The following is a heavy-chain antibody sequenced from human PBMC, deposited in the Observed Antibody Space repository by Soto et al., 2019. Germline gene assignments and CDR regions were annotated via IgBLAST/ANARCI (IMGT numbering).Heavy chain of an antibody. Sequence: GASVKVSCKASGYTFTSYDINWVRQAPGQGLEWMGWINPNSGGTNYAQKFQGWVTMTRDTSISTAYMELSRLRSDDTAVYYCARGAPGYCISTSCYADFDYWGQGTLVTVSS. CDR1: GYTFTSYD. D-gene: IGHD2-2*03. V-gene: IGHV1-2*04. J-gene: IGHJ4*02. CDR3: ARGAPGYCISTSCYADFDY. CDR2: INPNSGGT.